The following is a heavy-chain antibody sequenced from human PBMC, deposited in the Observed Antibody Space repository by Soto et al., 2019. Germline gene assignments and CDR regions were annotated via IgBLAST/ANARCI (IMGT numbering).Heavy chain of an antibody. CDR2: INAGNGNT. V-gene: IGHV1-3*01. CDR1: GYTFTSYA. Sequence: QVQLVQSGAEVKKPGASVKVSCKASGYTFTSYAIHWVRQAPGQRLEWMGWINAGNGNTKYSQKFQHRVTITRDTSASTAYMELSSLRSEATAVYYCARDLGGWPDYWGQGTLVTVSS. J-gene: IGHJ4*02. CDR3: ARDLGGWPDY. D-gene: IGHD6-19*01.